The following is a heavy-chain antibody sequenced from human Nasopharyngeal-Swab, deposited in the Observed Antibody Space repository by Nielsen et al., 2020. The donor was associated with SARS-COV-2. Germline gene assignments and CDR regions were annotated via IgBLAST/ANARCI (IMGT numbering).Heavy chain of an antibody. D-gene: IGHD3-10*01. V-gene: IGHV1-46*01. J-gene: IGHJ4*02. CDR1: GYTFTSYY. Sequence: ASVTLSCTASGYTFTSYYMHWVRQAPGQGLEWMGIINPSGGSTSYAQKFQGRVTMTRDTSTSTVYMELSSLRSEDTAVYYCARFGELTHFDYWGQGTLVTVSS. CDR3: ARFGELTHFDY. CDR2: INPSGGST.